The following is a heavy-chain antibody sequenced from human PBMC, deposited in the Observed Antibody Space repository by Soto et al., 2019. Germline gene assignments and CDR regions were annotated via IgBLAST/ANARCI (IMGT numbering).Heavy chain of an antibody. Sequence: PGGSLRLSCAASGFTFSNAWMNWVRQAPGKGLEWVGRIKSKTDGGTTDYAAPVKGRFTISRDDSKNTLYLQMNSLKTEDTAVYYCITVGGPGGSLEYYYYGMDVWGQGTTVTVSS. CDR3: ITVGGPGGSLEYYYYGMDV. J-gene: IGHJ6*02. CDR2: IKSKTDGGTT. CDR1: GFTFSNAW. D-gene: IGHD1-26*01. V-gene: IGHV3-15*07.